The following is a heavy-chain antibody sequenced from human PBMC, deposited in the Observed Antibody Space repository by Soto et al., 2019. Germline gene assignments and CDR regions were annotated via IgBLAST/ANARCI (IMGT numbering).Heavy chain of an antibody. D-gene: IGHD5-12*01. J-gene: IGHJ4*02. V-gene: IGHV1-3*01. Sequence: GASVKVSCKASGYTFTSYAMHWVRQDPGQRLEWMGWINAGNGNTKYSQKFQGRVTITRDTSASTAYMELSSLRAEDTAVYYCAKDRKNIVATIPSYWGQGTLVTVSS. CDR3: AKDRKNIVATIPSY. CDR1: GYTFTSYA. CDR2: INAGNGNT.